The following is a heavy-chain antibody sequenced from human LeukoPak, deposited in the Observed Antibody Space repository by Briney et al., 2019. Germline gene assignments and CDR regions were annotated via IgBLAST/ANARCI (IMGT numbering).Heavy chain of an antibody. V-gene: IGHV1-2*06. CDR3: ARAPLLLYAFDI. J-gene: IGHJ3*02. D-gene: IGHD3-10*01. CDR2: INPNSGGT. CDR1: GYTFTGFY. Sequence: ASVKVSRKASGYTFTGFYMHWVRQAPGQGLEWMGRINPNSGGTNYAQKFQGRVTMTRDTSISTAYMELSRLRSDDTAVYYCARAPLLLYAFDIWGQGTMVTVSS.